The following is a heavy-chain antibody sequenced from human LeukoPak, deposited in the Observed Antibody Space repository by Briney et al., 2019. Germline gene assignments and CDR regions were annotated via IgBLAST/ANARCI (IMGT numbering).Heavy chain of an antibody. Sequence: GGSLRLSCAASGITFSSYAMHWVRQAPGKGLEWVAVISYAGSNKFYADSVKGRFTISRDNSKNTVYLYMNSLRAEDTAVYYCAREQMDAAMFHDAFDVWGQGTLVTVSS. J-gene: IGHJ3*01. D-gene: IGHD5-18*01. CDR1: GITFSSYA. CDR2: ISYAGSNK. CDR3: AREQMDAAMFHDAFDV. V-gene: IGHV3-30-3*01.